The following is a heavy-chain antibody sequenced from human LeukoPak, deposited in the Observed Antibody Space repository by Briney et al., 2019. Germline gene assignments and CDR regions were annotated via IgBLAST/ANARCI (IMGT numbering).Heavy chain of an antibody. J-gene: IGHJ4*02. Sequence: GGSLRLSCAASGFTFTSYAMHWVRQAPGQRLEWMGWINAGNGNTKYSQKFQGRVTITRDTSASTAYMELSSLRSEDTAVYYCASGGYETPFDYWGQGTLVTVSS. D-gene: IGHD3-22*01. CDR1: GFTFTSYA. CDR3: ASGGYETPFDY. V-gene: IGHV1-3*01. CDR2: INAGNGNT.